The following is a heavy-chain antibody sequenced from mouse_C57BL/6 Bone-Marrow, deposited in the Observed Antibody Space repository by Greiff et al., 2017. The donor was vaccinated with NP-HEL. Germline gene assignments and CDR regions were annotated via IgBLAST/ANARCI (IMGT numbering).Heavy chain of an antibody. V-gene: IGHV5-16*01. Sequence: VQLVESEGGLVQPGSSMKLSCTASGFTFSDYYMAWVRQVPEKGLEWVANINYDGSSTYYLDSLKSRFIISRDNAKNILYLQMSSLKSEDTATYYCARGDWNYWGQGTTLTVSS. D-gene: IGHD2-4*01. CDR3: ARGDWNY. CDR2: INYDGSST. J-gene: IGHJ2*01. CDR1: GFTFSDYY.